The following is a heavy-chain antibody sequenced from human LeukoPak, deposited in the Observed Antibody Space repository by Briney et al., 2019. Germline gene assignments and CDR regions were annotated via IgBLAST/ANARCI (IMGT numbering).Heavy chain of an antibody. V-gene: IGHV4-34*01. J-gene: IGHJ4*02. CDR3: ARGGGARYCSGGSCHSVFDY. D-gene: IGHD2-15*01. CDR2: INHSGST. CDR1: GGSFSGYY. Sequence: SETLSLTCAVYGGSFSGYYWSWIRQPPGKGLEWIGEINHSGSTNYNPSLKSRVTISVDTSKNQFSLKLSSVTAADTAVYYCARGGGARYCSGGSCHSVFDYWGQGTLVTVSS.